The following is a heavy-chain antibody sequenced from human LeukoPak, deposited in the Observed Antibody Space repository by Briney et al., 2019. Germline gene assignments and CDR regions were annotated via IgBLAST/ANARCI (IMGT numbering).Heavy chain of an antibody. Sequence: GGSLRLSCAASGFTFSSYSMNWVRQAPGKGLEWVSSISSSSSYIYYADSVKGRFTVSRDNAKNSLYLQMNSLRTEDTALYYCAKDIGGGYCSGGSCYSGCFDYWGQGTLVTVSS. CDR3: AKDIGGGYCSGGSCYSGCFDY. CDR2: ISSSSSYI. J-gene: IGHJ4*02. V-gene: IGHV3-21*04. CDR1: GFTFSSYS. D-gene: IGHD2-15*01.